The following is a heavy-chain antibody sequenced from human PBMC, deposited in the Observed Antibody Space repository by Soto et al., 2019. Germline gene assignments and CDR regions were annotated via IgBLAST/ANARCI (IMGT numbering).Heavy chain of an antibody. D-gene: IGHD2-21*02. CDR2: IIPIFGTA. Sequence: QVQLVQSGAEVKKPGSSVKVSCKASGGTFSSYAISWVRQAPVQGLEWMGGIIPIFGTANYAQKCQGSVTITADESTSTAYMELSSLRSEDTAVYYCARGPSDPLAYCGGDCYSAEYFQHWGQGTLVTVSS. V-gene: IGHV1-69*01. CDR3: ARGPSDPLAYCGGDCYSAEYFQH. CDR1: GGTFSSYA. J-gene: IGHJ1*01.